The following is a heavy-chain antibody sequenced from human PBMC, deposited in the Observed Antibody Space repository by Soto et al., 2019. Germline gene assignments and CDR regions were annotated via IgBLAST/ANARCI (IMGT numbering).Heavy chain of an antibody. CDR2: IGTAGDT. J-gene: IGHJ6*02. D-gene: IGHD6-6*01. V-gene: IGHV3-13*01. Sequence: GGTPRPSCATSGFTFNNYDMHWALQTSGKRLEAVSAIGTAGDTYYPGSVKGRFTISRENAKNSLYLQMNSLRAEDTAVYYCARAPSIYSSSSGSYYSYGMDVWGQGTTVTVSS. CDR3: ARAPSIYSSSSGSYYSYGMDV. CDR1: GFTFNNYD.